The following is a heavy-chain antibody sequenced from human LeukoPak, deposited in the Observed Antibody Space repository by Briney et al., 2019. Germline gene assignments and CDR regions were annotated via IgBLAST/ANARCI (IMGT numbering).Heavy chain of an antibody. CDR2: INPSGSA. D-gene: IGHD5-12*01. V-gene: IGHV4-34*01. CDR3: ARGTNGPRLNY. CDR1: GGSFSAYY. J-gene: IGHJ4*02. Sequence: SSETLSLTCAVNGGSFSAYYWTWIRQSPGKGLEWIGEINPSGSANYHPSLKSRVTISLDTSNNQFSLRLRSVTAADTALYYCARGTNGPRLNYWGQGTLVTVSS.